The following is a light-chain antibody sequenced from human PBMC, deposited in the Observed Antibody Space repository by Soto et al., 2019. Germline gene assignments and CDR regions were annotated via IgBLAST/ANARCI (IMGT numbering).Light chain of an antibody. J-gene: IGLJ1*01. CDR1: SRDVGASNY. CDR2: EVS. Sequence: QSALTQPASVSESPGRSSTISCNGISRDVGASNYVSWYQQHPGKAPKLMIYEVSHRPSGVSNLFSGSKSGNTASLTISGRRAGDEADSYCSSYTSNGVYFFGTVTKGTGL. V-gene: IGLV2-14*01. CDR3: SSYTSNGVYF.